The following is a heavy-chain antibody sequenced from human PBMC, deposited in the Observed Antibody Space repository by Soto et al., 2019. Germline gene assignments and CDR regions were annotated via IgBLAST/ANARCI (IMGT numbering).Heavy chain of an antibody. CDR1: GYSFTSYW. J-gene: IGHJ6*02. CDR2: IDPSDSYT. V-gene: IGHV5-10-1*01. Sequence: LGESLKISCKGSGYSFTSYWISWVRQMPGKGLEWMGRIDPSDSYTNYSPSFQGHVTISADKSISTAYLQWSSLKASDTAMYYCARREVTTDYYYGMDVWGQGTTVTVSS. CDR3: ARREVTTDYYYGMDV. D-gene: IGHD4-4*01.